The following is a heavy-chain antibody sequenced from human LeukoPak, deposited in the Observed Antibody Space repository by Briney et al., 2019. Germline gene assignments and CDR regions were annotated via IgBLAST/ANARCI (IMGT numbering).Heavy chain of an antibody. V-gene: IGHV4-61*02. J-gene: IGHJ3*02. CDR3: ARDLHSSSWYIAFDI. D-gene: IGHD6-13*01. CDR1: GDSISSGTFY. CDR2: ISPSGNT. Sequence: SETLSLTCIVSGDSISSGTFYWTWLRQPAGKGLEWIGRISPSGNTNYNPSLESRVTISRDTSKYQFSLKLSSVTAADTAVYYCARDLHSSSWYIAFDIWGQGTMVTVSS.